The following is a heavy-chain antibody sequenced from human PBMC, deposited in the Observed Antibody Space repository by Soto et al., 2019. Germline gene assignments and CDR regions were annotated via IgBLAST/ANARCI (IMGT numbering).Heavy chain of an antibody. D-gene: IGHD3-9*01. J-gene: IGHJ4*02. CDR2: INHSGST. V-gene: IGHV4-34*01. CDR3: ARGLRKNYDILTCYYRRGTEAGFDY. CDR1: GGSFSGYY. Sequence: SETLSLTCAVYGGSFSGYYWSWIRQPPGKGLEWIGEINHSGSTNYNPSLKSRVTISVDTSKNQFPLKLSSVTAADTAVYYCARGLRKNYDILTCYYRRGTEAGFDYWGQGTLVTVSS.